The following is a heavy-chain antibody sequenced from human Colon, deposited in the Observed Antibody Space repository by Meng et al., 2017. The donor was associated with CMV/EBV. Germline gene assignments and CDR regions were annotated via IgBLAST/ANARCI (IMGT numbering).Heavy chain of an antibody. Sequence: ASVKVSCKASGYTFTGYYMHWVRQAPGQGLEWMGWIEPSSGGTDYAQKFQGRVTMTRGTSLNTAYMELSKVTSDDTAVYYCAAEGEGAHGYYYYGMDVWGQGTTVTVSS. J-gene: IGHJ6*02. V-gene: IGHV1-2*02. CDR1: GYTFTGYY. CDR3: AAEGEGAHGYYYYGMDV. CDR2: IEPSSGGT. D-gene: IGHD1-26*01.